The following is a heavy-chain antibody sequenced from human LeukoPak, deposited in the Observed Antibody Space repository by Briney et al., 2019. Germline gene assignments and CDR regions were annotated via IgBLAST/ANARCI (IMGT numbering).Heavy chain of an antibody. CDR3: ARAPYGDYVSGFDY. D-gene: IGHD4-17*01. Sequence: PSETLSLTCTVSGGSISSYYRSWIRQPPGKGLEWIGYIYYSGSTNYNPSLKSRVTISVDTSKNQFSLKLSSVTAADTAVYYCARAPYGDYVSGFDYWGQGTLVTVSS. CDR2: IYYSGST. V-gene: IGHV4-59*08. J-gene: IGHJ4*02. CDR1: GGSISSYY.